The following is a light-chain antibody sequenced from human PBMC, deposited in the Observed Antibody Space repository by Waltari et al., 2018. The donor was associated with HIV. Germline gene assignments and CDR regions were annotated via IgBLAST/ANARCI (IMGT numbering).Light chain of an antibody. CDR3: SSDGGTSAGGTRKFHVI. V-gene: IGLV2-8*01. CDR2: DVN. J-gene: IGLJ2*01. Sequence: QSALTQPPSASGSPGQSVTIPCTGTSNDIATSKFVSWYQQHPGKAHRLIISDVNKPPSGSPNRFSGSKSGNTASLTVSGLQAEDEATYYCSSDGGTSAGGTRKFHVIFGGGTKLTVL. CDR1: SNDIATSKF.